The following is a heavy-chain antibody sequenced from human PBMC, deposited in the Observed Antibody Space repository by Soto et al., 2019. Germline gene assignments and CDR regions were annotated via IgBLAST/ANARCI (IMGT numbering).Heavy chain of an antibody. Sequence: EVQLLESGGGLVQPGGSLRLSCAASGFTFSSYAMSWVRQAPGKGLEWVSAISGSGGSTYYADSVKGRFTISRDNSKNTLYMHMNTVRADVSAVYCCAKDPAADSSILWGQGTLVTVSS. V-gene: IGHV3-23*01. D-gene: IGHD6-25*01. J-gene: IGHJ4*02. CDR2: ISGSGGST. CDR1: GFTFSSYA. CDR3: AKDPAADSSIL.